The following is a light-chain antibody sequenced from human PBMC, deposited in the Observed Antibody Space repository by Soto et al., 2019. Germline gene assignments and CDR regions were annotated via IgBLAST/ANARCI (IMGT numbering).Light chain of an antibody. J-gene: IGLJ1*01. V-gene: IGLV2-8*01. Sequence: QSVLTQPPSASGSPGQSVTISCTRTSSDVGGYNYVYWYQQHPGKAPKLMIYEVTKRTSGVPDRFSGSKSGNTASLTVSGLQAEDEADYYCSSYADSNSYVFGTGTKLTVL. CDR2: EVT. CDR1: SSDVGGYNY. CDR3: SSYADSNSYV.